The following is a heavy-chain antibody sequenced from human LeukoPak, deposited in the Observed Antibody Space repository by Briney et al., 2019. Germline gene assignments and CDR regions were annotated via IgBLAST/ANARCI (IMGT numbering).Heavy chain of an antibody. CDR3: AKDLRQVNRPDY. Sequence: GGTLRLSCEASEFTFSYYCMHWVRQAPGKGPEWVAFIRYDGSDKYDGRDKCYADSVKGRFTIPRDNSKNTLYLQMNSLRAEDTAVYYCAKDLRQVNRPDYWGQGTLVTVSS. CDR2: IRYDGSDKYDGRDK. D-gene: IGHD1-14*01. J-gene: IGHJ4*02. CDR1: EFTFSYYC. V-gene: IGHV3-30*02.